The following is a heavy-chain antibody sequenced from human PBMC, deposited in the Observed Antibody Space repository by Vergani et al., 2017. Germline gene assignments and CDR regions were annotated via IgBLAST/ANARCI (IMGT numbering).Heavy chain of an antibody. J-gene: IGHJ6*03. V-gene: IGHV1-18*01. CDR3: ARAPRANYDFWSGYKYYYYMDV. D-gene: IGHD3-3*01. CDR2: ISAYNGNT. CDR1: GYTFTSYG. Sequence: QVQLVQSGAEVKKPGASVKVSCKASGYTFTSYGISWVRQAPGQGLEWMGWISAYNGNTNYAQKLQGRVTMTTDTSTSTAYMELRSLRSDDTAVYYCARAPRANYDFWSGYKYYYYMDVWGKGTTVTVSS.